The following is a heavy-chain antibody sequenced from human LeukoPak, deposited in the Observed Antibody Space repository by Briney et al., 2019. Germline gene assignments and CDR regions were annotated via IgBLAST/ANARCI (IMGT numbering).Heavy chain of an antibody. CDR1: GFTFSSYS. Sequence: PGGSLRLSCAASGFTFSSYSMNWVRQAPGKGLEWVSSISSSSSYIYYADSVKGRYTISRDNAKNSLYLQMNSLRVEDTAAYYCARVGSSGFQGDYWGQGTLVTVSS. CDR2: ISSSSSYI. V-gene: IGHV3-21*01. CDR3: ARVGSSGFQGDY. J-gene: IGHJ4*02. D-gene: IGHD3-22*01.